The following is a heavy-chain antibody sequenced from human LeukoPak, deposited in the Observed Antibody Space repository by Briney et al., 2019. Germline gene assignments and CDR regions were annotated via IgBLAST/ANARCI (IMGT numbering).Heavy chain of an antibody. V-gene: IGHV1-24*01. CDR1: GYTLTEFS. D-gene: IGHD5-24*01. J-gene: IGHJ6*03. Sequence: GASVKVSCKVSGYTLTEFSMHWVRQAPGKGLEWMGGFDPEDGETIYAQKFQGRVTMTEDTSTDTAYMELSSLRSEDTAVYYCARALRDGYNLYYYYYMDVWGKGTTVTVSS. CDR2: FDPEDGET. CDR3: ARALRDGYNLYYYYYMDV.